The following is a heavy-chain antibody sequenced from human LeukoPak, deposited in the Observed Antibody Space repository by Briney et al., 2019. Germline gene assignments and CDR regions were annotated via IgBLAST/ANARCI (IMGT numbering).Heavy chain of an antibody. J-gene: IGHJ6*02. D-gene: IGHD3-10*01. CDR1: GFTVSSNY. Sequence: PGGSLRLSCAASGFTVSSNYMSWVRQAPGKGLEWVSVIYSGGSTYYADSVKGRFTISRDNSKNTLYLQMNSLRAEDTAVYYCARETLPTYSGGYGMDVWGQGTTVTVSS. V-gene: IGHV3-53*01. CDR2: IYSGGST. CDR3: ARETLPTYSGGYGMDV.